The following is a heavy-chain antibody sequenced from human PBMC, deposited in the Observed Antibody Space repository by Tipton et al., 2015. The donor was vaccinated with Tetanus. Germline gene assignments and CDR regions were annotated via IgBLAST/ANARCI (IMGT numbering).Heavy chain of an antibody. CDR3: ARANYDFPKKGPFDS. CDR2: ISYSGST. Sequence: TLSLTCSVSGGSVRSGSYYWNWIRQPPGKGLEWLAYISYSGSTNSNYSLKSRITISRDTSKNQFSLKLTSVTAADTAAYYCARANYDFPKKGPFDSWGQGTLVIVSS. J-gene: IGHJ4*02. CDR1: GGSVRSGSYY. D-gene: IGHD3-3*01. V-gene: IGHV4-61*01.